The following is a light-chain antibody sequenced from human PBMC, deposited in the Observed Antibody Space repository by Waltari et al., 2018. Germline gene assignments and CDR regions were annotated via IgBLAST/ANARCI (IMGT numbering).Light chain of an antibody. Sequence: QSALTQPASVSGSPGQSLTIPCTGGTNTFGNSYLISWYQQPPSKAPKLVIFEGSTRPSGVSDRFSGSHSDNSASLTISGLQAEDEADYYCCSYGGRTTIFGGGTRLTVL. J-gene: IGLJ2*01. V-gene: IGLV2-23*01. CDR3: CSYGGRTTI. CDR1: TNTFGNSYL. CDR2: EGS.